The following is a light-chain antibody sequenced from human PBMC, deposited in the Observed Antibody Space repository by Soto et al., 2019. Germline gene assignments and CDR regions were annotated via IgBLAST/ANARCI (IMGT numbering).Light chain of an antibody. Sequence: EIVLTQFPGTLSLSPGERATLSCRASQSVSNSFLAWYQQKPGQAPRLLIYGASSRATGIPDRFSGSGSGTDFTLTNSRLEPEDFAVYYCQQYGSSPLTFGGGTKVEIK. CDR2: GAS. J-gene: IGKJ4*01. CDR3: QQYGSSPLT. CDR1: QSVSNSF. V-gene: IGKV3-20*01.